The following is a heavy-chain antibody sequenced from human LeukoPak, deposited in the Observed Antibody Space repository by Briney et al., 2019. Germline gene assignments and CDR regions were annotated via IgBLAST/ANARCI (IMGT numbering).Heavy chain of an antibody. Sequence: SETLSLTCTVSGDSISSSSYCWDWIRQPPGKGLEWIGNIYNSANTHYNPSLKTRITMSVDTSQNQFSLKLSSVTAADTAVYYCARRLRRTHYFDYWGQGTLVTVSS. CDR2: IYNSANT. CDR1: GDSISSSSYC. D-gene: IGHD1/OR15-1a*01. CDR3: ARRLRRTHYFDY. V-gene: IGHV4-39*01. J-gene: IGHJ4*02.